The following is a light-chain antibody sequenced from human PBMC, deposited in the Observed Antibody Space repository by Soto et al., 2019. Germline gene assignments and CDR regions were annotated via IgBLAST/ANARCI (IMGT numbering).Light chain of an antibody. J-gene: IGKJ1*01. V-gene: IGKV3-20*01. CDR1: QSISSSF. CDR3: QQYGNSRT. CDR2: GAS. Sequence: EIVLTQSPGTLSLSPGEIATLSCRASQSISSSFLAWYQQKPGQAPRLLIYGASSRAAGIPDRFSGSGSGTDFTLTISRLEPEDFALYYCQQYGNSRTFGQGTKVDIK.